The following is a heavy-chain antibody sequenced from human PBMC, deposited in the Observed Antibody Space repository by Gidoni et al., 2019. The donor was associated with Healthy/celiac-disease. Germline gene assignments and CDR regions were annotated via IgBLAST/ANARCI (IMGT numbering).Heavy chain of an antibody. D-gene: IGHD5-12*01. V-gene: IGHV5-51*01. CDR2: IYPGESDT. CDR3: ARHHSANDQGPYYYYGMDV. J-gene: IGHJ6*02. CDR1: GSSFTSYW. Sequence: VPLVQSGAEVQKPGESLQISCTGSGSSFTSYWIGGGRQMPGNGLEWMGIIYPGESDTRYSPSFQGQVTSSADKAISTAYLQWSSLKASDTAMYYCARHHSANDQGPYYYYGMDVWGQGTTVTVSS.